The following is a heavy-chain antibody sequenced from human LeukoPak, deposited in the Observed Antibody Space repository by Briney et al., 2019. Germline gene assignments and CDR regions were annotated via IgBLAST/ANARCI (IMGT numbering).Heavy chain of an antibody. V-gene: IGHV4-59*01. D-gene: IGHD5-12*01. J-gene: IGHJ4*02. CDR3: ARDGYSGNDGL. CDR2: IYHSGST. Sequence: MSSETLSLTCTVSGGSISTYYWSWIRQPPGKGLEWIGYIYHSGSTKYNPSLKSRVTISVDTSKNQFSLKLSSVTAADTAVYYCARDGYSGNDGLWGQGTLVTVSS. CDR1: GGSISTYY.